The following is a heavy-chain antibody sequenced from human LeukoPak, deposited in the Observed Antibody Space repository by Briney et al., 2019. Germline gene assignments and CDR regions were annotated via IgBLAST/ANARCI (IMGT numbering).Heavy chain of an antibody. CDR3: ARLYGSGSYTFDY. V-gene: IGHV4-31*03. Sequence: PSETLSLTCTVSGGSISSGGYYWSWIRQHPGKGLEWIGYIYYSGSTYYNPSLKSRVTISVDTSKNQFSLKLSSVTAADTAVHYCARLYGSGSYTFDYWGQGTLVTVSS. D-gene: IGHD3-10*01. J-gene: IGHJ4*02. CDR2: IYYSGST. CDR1: GGSISSGGYY.